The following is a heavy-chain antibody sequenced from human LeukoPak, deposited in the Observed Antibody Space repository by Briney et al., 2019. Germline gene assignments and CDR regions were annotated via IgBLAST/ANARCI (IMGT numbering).Heavy chain of an antibody. CDR3: ARGSNWTHWFDP. Sequence: SETLSLTCAVYGGSFSGYYWSWIRQPPGKGLEWIGEINHSGSTNYNPSLKSRVTISVDTSKNQFSLKLSSVTAADTAVYYCARGSNWTHWFDPWGQGTLVTVSS. V-gene: IGHV4-34*01. J-gene: IGHJ5*02. D-gene: IGHD1-1*01. CDR2: INHSGST. CDR1: GGSFSGYY.